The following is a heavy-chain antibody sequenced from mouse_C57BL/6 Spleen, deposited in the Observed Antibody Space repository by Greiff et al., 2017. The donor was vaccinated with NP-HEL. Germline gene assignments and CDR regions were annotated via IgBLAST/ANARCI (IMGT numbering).Heavy chain of an antibody. CDR1: GFNIKDYY. D-gene: IGHD4-1*01. CDR2: IDPEDGDT. J-gene: IGHJ4*01. Sequence: EVQLQQSGAELVRPGASVKLSCTASGFNIKDYYMHWVKQRPEQGLEWIGRIDPEDGDTEYAPKFQGKATMTADTSSNTAYLQLSSLTSEDTAVYYCTTGSNWVYYAMDYWGQGTSVTVSS. V-gene: IGHV14-1*01. CDR3: TTGSNWVYYAMDY.